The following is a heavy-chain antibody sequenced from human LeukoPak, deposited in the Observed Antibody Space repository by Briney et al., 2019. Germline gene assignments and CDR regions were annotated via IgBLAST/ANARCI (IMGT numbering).Heavy chain of an antibody. D-gene: IGHD1-26*01. Sequence: EASVKVSCKASGYSFTSYGISWVRQAPGQGLEWMGWVSAYNGNTNYAQMLQGRVTMTTDTSTSTAYMELRSLRSDDTAVYYCARDSVGATGHFDYWGQGTLVNVSS. J-gene: IGHJ4*02. CDR1: GYSFTSYG. CDR2: VSAYNGNT. CDR3: ARDSVGATGHFDY. V-gene: IGHV1-18*01.